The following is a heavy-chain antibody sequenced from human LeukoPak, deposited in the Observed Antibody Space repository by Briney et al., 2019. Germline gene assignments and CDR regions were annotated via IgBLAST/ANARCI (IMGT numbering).Heavy chain of an antibody. D-gene: IGHD3/OR15-3a*01. V-gene: IGHV4-39*01. CDR2: IYYTGST. CDR1: GGSISSGSYY. Sequence: SETLSLTCAVSGGSISSGSYYWGWIRQPPGKGLEWIGSIYYTGSTYYNPSLKSRVTISVDTSKNQFSLNLSSVTAADTAVYYCARLDWSNWCFDLWGRGTLVTVSS. J-gene: IGHJ2*01. CDR3: ARLDWSNWCFDL.